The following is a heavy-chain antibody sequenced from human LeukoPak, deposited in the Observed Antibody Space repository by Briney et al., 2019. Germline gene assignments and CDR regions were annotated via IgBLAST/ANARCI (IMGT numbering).Heavy chain of an antibody. V-gene: IGHV3-7*01. Sequence: GGSVRLSCAASGMSFSTFWMNWVRQAPGKGLEWVANIKQDGSEHTSVSSVKRRYTISRSNAKNSMYSQMNSLRAEDIAVYYSASDLYSGTYDYWGQGTLVTVSS. CDR3: ASDLYSGTYDY. CDR2: IKQDGSEH. J-gene: IGHJ4*02. CDR1: GMSFSTFW. D-gene: IGHD1-26*01.